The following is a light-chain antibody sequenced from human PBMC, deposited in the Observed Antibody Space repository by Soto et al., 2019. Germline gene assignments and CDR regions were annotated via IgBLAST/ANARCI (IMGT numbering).Light chain of an antibody. CDR2: EVS. CDR1: SSDVGGYNY. Sequence: SALTQPASVSGSPGQSINISCTGTSSDVGGYNYVSWYQQHPGKAPKLMIYEVSNRPSGVSNRFSGSKSGNTASLTISGLQADDEADYYCSSYTSSSTLVFGTGTKLTVL. J-gene: IGLJ1*01. V-gene: IGLV2-14*01. CDR3: SSYTSSSTLV.